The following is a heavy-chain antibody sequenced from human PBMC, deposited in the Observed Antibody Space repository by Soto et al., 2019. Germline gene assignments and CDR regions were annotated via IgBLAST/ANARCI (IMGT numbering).Heavy chain of an antibody. Sequence: QVQLVQSGAEVKKPGASVKVSCKASGYTFTGYYMHWVRQAPGQGLEWMGWINPNSGGTNYAQKFQGWVTMTRDTSTSTAYMELSRLSSDDPAVYYCARDPSDRGSPFDYWGQGTLVTVSS. J-gene: IGHJ4*02. D-gene: IGHD2-2*01. CDR1: GYTFTGYY. CDR2: INPNSGGT. V-gene: IGHV1-2*04. CDR3: ARDPSDRGSPFDY.